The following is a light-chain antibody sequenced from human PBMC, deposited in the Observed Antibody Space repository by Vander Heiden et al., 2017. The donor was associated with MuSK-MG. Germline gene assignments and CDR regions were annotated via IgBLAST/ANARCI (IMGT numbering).Light chain of an antibody. CDR2: DAS. V-gene: IGKV1-33*01. CDR1: QDISNF. CDR3: QQDDKLPIT. Sequence: DIQMTQSPSSLSASVGDRVTFSCQAIQDISNFLSWYQQKPGKPPKLLIYDASSWETGVPLRFSGSGYGTDFSLTISGLQPEDLATYYCQQDDKLPITFGGGTMVES. J-gene: IGKJ4*01.